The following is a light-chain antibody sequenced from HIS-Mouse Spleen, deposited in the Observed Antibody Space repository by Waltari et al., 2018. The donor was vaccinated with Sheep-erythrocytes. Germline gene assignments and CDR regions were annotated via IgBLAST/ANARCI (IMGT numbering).Light chain of an antibody. CDR2: EVS. J-gene: IGLJ2*01. CDR3: SSYTSSSTQV. Sequence: QSALTQPASVSGSPGQSITISCTVTSSDVGGYNYVPWYQQHPGKAPKLMIYEVSNRPSGVSNRFSGSKSGNTASLTISGLQAEDEADYYCSSYTSSSTQVFGGGTKLTVL. V-gene: IGLV2-14*01. CDR1: SSDVGGYNY.